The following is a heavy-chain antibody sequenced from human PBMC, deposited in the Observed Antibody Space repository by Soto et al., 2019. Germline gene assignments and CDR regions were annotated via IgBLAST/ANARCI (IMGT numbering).Heavy chain of an antibody. J-gene: IGHJ4*02. CDR2: LYYTGST. CDR3: ARGLRWTRTLDF. CDR1: GGYISSTSYY. D-gene: IGHD1-1*01. Sequence: SETLSLTCSVSGGYISSTSYYWGWIRQSPGTGLEWIGSLYYTGSTYYNPSLEGRVAISMATSKNHFFLQLTSVTAADTAVYYCARGLRWTRTLDFWGPGTLVTVSS. V-gene: IGHV4-39*02.